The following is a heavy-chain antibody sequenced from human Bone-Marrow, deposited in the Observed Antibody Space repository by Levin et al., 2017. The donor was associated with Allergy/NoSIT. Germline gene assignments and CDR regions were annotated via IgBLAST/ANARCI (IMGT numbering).Heavy chain of an antibody. Sequence: GGSLRLSCVAPGFTFSSYGMHWVRQAPGKGLEWVAAISYDGSDHSYADAVRGRFSISRDNSKNSHFLQMNSLTVEDTAVYYCVAEYYDTSGFDFWGQGTLVRVSS. CDR2: ISYDGSDH. CDR3: VAEYYDTSGFDF. V-gene: IGHV3-30*03. J-gene: IGHJ4*02. D-gene: IGHD3-22*01. CDR1: GFTFSSYG.